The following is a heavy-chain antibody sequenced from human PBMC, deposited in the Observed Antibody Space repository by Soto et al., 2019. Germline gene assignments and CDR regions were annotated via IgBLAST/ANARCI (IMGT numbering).Heavy chain of an antibody. D-gene: IGHD5-18*01. CDR2: IIPIFGTA. Sequence: QVQLVQSGAEVKKPGSSVKVSCKASGGTFSSYAISWSRHAPGQGLEWMGGIIPIFGTANYPHKFQGRVTITEDKSTSTAYLELSILRSEDTAVYYCSRGDTAMSGGLAGYWGQGTLLTVSS. J-gene: IGHJ4*02. CDR1: GGTFSSYA. CDR3: SRGDTAMSGGLAGY. V-gene: IGHV1-69*06.